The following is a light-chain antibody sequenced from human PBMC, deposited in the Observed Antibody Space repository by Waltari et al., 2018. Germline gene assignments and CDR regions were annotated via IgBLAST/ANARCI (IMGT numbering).Light chain of an antibody. Sequence: QSAPTQPASVSGSPGQSITISCTGTSRDVGGYRYVSWYQHHPGKAPKLVIYDVSQRPSGVSYRFSGAKSGNTASLTISGLQAEDEADYYCSSYTSSSTILFGGGTKLTVL. J-gene: IGLJ2*01. V-gene: IGLV2-14*03. CDR3: SSYTSSSTIL. CDR1: SRDVGGYRY. CDR2: DVS.